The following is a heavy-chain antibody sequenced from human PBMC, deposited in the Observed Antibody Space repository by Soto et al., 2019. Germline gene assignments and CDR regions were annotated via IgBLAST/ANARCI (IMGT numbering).Heavy chain of an antibody. V-gene: IGHV3-23*01. D-gene: IGHD2-8*01. Sequence: QPGGSLRLSCAASGFTFGSYPLSWVRQAPGKGLEWVSIISVSGYNTYYADSVKGRFTISRDNSNNMLYLQMNSLRVDDTAVYYCARPENINSWGNGPAYWGQGTLVTVSS. CDR3: ARPENINSWGNGPAY. CDR1: GFTFGSYP. CDR2: ISVSGYNT. J-gene: IGHJ4*02.